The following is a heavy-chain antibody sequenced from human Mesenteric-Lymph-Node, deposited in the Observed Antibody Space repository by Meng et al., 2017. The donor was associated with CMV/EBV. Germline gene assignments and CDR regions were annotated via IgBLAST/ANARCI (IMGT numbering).Heavy chain of an antibody. CDR3: ARYVVVVPATYYFDY. CDR1: GGSISSHY. CDR2: IYYSGST. J-gene: IGHJ4*02. D-gene: IGHD2-2*01. V-gene: IGHV4-59*11. Sequence: SETLSLTCTVSGGSISSHYWSWIRQPPGKGLEWIGYIYYSGSTNYNPSLKSRVTMSVDTSKNQFSLKLSSVTAADTAVYYCARYVVVVPATYYFDYWGQGTLVTVSS.